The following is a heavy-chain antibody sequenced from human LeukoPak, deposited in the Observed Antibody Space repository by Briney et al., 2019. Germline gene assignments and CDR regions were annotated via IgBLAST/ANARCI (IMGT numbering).Heavy chain of an antibody. D-gene: IGHD3-10*01. CDR2: INHSGST. Sequence: SETLSLTCAVYGGSFSGYYWSWIRQPPGKGLEWIGEINHSGSTNYNPSLKSRVTISVDTSKNQFSLKLSSVTAADTAVYYCARHDGRFGEFGMDVWGQGTTVTVSS. CDR1: GGSFSGYY. J-gene: IGHJ6*02. CDR3: ARHDGRFGEFGMDV. V-gene: IGHV4-34*01.